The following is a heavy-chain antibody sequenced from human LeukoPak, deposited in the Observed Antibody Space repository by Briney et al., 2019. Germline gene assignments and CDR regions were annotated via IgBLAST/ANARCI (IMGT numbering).Heavy chain of an antibody. V-gene: IGHV3-23*01. D-gene: IGHD6-6*01. CDR3: AKDRGITSSATDY. Sequence: GGSLRLSCAASGFTFSSYAMAWVRQAPGKGLEWVSGISGNGDTTYYADSVRGRCTISRDDSKNTLYLQMNSLRAEDTAVYSCAKDRGITSSATDYWGQGTLVTVSS. J-gene: IGHJ4*02. CDR1: GFTFSSYA. CDR2: ISGNGDTT.